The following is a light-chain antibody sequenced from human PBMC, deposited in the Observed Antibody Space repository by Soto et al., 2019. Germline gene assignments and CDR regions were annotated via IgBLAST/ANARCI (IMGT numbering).Light chain of an antibody. CDR1: QSVGSY. CDR3: QQRSNWPSLT. J-gene: IGKJ4*01. Sequence: EIVLIQSRSTLSLSPGERATLSCSVSQSVGSYLAWYQHKPGQAPRLLISDASNRATGIPARFSGSGSETDFTLTISSLEPEDSAVYYCQQRSNWPSLTFGGGTKVDIK. V-gene: IGKV3-11*01. CDR2: DAS.